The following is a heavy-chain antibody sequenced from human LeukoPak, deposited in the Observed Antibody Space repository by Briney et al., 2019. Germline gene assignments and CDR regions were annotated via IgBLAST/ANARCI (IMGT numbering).Heavy chain of an antibody. CDR1: GDSVPGSGGG. V-gene: IGHV6-1*01. J-gene: IGHJ4*02. CDR3: ARSKNYAFDF. CDR2: TYYWSKWYY. D-gene: IGHD1-7*01. Sequence: SQTLSLTCVVSGDSVPGSGGGWHWIRQSPSRGLEWLGKTYYWSKWYYDYAISVKSRITIKPDTSRNQFSLQLDSVTPDDTAMCFCARSKNYAFDFWGPGVLVTVSS.